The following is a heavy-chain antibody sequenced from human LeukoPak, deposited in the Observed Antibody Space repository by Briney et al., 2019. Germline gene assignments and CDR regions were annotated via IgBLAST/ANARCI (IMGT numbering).Heavy chain of an antibody. CDR2: INSDASAT. Sequence: GGSLRLSCTASGFTFSRYWMHWVRQAPGKGLVWVSRINSDASATTYADSVRGRFSTSRDNAKNTVYLQMNSLRGDDTGVYYCARDYGGWGQGTLVTVSA. D-gene: IGHD4/OR15-4a*01. CDR1: GFTFSRYW. J-gene: IGHJ4*02. V-gene: IGHV3-74*01. CDR3: ARDYGG.